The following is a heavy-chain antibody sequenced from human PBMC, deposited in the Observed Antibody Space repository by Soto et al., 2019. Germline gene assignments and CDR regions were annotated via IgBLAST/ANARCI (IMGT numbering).Heavy chain of an antibody. CDR3: ARGRYGEY. J-gene: IGHJ4*02. Sequence: QVHLVQSGAEVKKPGASVKVSCKGSGYAFTTYGITWVRQAPGQGLEWMGWISAHNGNTNHAQKLQGRVTVTRDTSTSTAWLGLSVRRCDDTAVYYCARGRYGEYWGQGARVTVSS. V-gene: IGHV1-18*01. CDR2: ISAHNGNT. D-gene: IGHD3-10*01. CDR1: GYAFTTYG.